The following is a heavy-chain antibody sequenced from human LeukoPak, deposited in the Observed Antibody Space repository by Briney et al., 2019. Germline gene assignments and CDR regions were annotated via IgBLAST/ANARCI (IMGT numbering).Heavy chain of an antibody. CDR3: ARSPASAVAGYPFDY. CDR2: INWNGGST. CDR1: GFTFDDYG. D-gene: IGHD6-19*01. V-gene: IGHV3-20*01. J-gene: IGHJ4*02. Sequence: RPGGSLRLSCAASGFTFDDYGMSWVRHAPGKGLEWVSGINWNGGSTGYADSVKGRFTISRDNAKNSLYLQMNSLRAEDTALYHCARSPASAVAGYPFDYWGQGTLVTVSS.